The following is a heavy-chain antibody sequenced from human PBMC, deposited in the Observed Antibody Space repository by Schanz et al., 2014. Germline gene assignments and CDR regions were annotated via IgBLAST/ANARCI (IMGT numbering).Heavy chain of an antibody. CDR3: AKDGRLPYYGTGSDFDY. D-gene: IGHD3-22*01. CDR1: GFTFDDYT. V-gene: IGHV3-23*04. CDR2: IGGSGDST. J-gene: IGHJ4*02. Sequence: EVQLVESGGGVVRPGGSLRLSCAASGFTFDDYTMHWVRQPPGKGLEWVSGIGGSGDSTHYADSVKGRFIISRDNSKNTLYLQVNSLRAEDTAVYYCAKDGRLPYYGTGSDFDYWGQGTLVAVSS.